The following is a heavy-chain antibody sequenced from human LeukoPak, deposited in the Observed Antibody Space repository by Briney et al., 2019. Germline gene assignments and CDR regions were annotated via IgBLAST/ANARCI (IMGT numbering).Heavy chain of an antibody. CDR2: IYHSGST. CDR1: GYSISSGYY. D-gene: IGHD3-10*01. Sequence: SETLSLTCTVSGYSISSGYYWGWIRQPPGKGLEWIGSIYHSGSTYYNPSLKSRVTISVDTSKNQFSLKLSSVTAADTAVYYCARHRGILLWFGELQSFFDYWGQGTLVTVSS. J-gene: IGHJ4*02. CDR3: ARHRGILLWFGELQSFFDY. V-gene: IGHV4-38-2*02.